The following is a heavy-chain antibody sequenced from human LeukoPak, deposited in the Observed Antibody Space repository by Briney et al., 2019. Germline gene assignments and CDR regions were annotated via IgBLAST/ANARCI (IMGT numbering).Heavy chain of an antibody. D-gene: IGHD4-17*01. CDR1: GDSVSSNSAA. CDR2: TYYRSKWYN. Sequence: SQTLSLTCAISGDSVSSNSAAWNWIRQSPSRGLEWLGRTYYRSKWYNDYAVSVKSRITINPDTSKNQFSLKLSSVTAADTAVYYCARAGYGDSDFDYWGQGTLVTVSS. CDR3: ARAGYGDSDFDY. J-gene: IGHJ4*02. V-gene: IGHV6-1*01.